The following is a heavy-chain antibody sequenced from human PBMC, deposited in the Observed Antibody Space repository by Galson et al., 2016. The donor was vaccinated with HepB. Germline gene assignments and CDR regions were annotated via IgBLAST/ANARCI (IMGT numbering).Heavy chain of an antibody. J-gene: IGHJ4*02. CDR1: GGTFSNYR. Sequence: SCKASGGTFSNYRIDWVRQAPGQGLEWMGGIIPVSRTPNYAQKFQVRVTITADESTSSSYMEVNSLKSEDTAVYYCARGGPSNQALLFPAPLRTWGQGTLVPVSS. V-gene: IGHV1-69*01. CDR2: IIPVSRTP. D-gene: IGHD2-21*02. CDR3: ARGGPSNQALLFPAPLRT.